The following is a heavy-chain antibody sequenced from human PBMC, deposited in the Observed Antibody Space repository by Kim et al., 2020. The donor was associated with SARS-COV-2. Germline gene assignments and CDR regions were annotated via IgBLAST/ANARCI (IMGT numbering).Heavy chain of an antibody. CDR2: IKSKTDGGTT. CDR1: GFTFSNAW. J-gene: IGHJ4*02. Sequence: GGSLRLSCAASGFTFSNAWMSWVRQAPGKGLEWVGRIKSKTDGGTTDYAAPVKGRFTISRDDSKNTLYLQMNSLKTEDTAVYYCTTELQLWLLVDFDYLGPGTLVTVSS. V-gene: IGHV3-15*01. D-gene: IGHD5-18*01. CDR3: TTELQLWLLVDFDY.